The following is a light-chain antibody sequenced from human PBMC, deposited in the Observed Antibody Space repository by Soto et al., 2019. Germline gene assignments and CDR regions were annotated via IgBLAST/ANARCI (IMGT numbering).Light chain of an antibody. CDR2: EVS. CDR1: SSDVGGYNY. V-gene: IGLV2-14*01. J-gene: IGLJ2*01. CDR3: SSYTSSSTHGV. Sequence: QSALTQPASVSGSPGQSITISCTGTSSDVGGYNYVSWYQQHPGKVPKLMIYEVSNRPSGVSNRFSGSKSGNTASLTISGLQAEDEAEDYCSSYTSSSTHGVYGGGTKLTVL.